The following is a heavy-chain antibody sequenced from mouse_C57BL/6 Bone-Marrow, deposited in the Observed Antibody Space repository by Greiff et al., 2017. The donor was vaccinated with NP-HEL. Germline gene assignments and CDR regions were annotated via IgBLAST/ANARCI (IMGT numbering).Heavy chain of an antibody. Sequence: QVQLQQSGPGLVAPSQSLSITCTVSGFSLTSYAISWVRQPPGKGLEWLGVVWTGGGTNYNSALKSRLSISKDNSKSQVFLKMNSLQTDDTARYYCARKEGLPYYYAMDYWGQGTSVTVSS. J-gene: IGHJ4*01. CDR2: VWTGGGT. CDR1: GFSLTSYA. CDR3: ARKEGLPYYYAMDY. D-gene: IGHD2-4*01. V-gene: IGHV2-9-1*01.